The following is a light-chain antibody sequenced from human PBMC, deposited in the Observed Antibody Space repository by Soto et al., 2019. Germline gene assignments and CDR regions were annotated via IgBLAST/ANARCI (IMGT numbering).Light chain of an antibody. J-gene: IGKJ3*01. CDR2: DAS. Sequence: EIVLTQSPATLSLSPGERATLSCRASQSVSSYLAWYQQKPGQAPRLLIYDASDRATGIPARFSGSGSGTDFTLTISSLEPEDFAVYYCTPRSNSPITSGPGTKVDIK. CDR3: TPRSNSPIT. V-gene: IGKV3-11*01. CDR1: QSVSSY.